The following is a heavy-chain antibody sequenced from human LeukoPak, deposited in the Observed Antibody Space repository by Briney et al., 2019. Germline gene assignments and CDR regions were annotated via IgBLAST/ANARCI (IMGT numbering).Heavy chain of an antibody. J-gene: IGHJ6*03. CDR1: GYTFTSYG. CDR2: ISAYNGNT. D-gene: IGHD6-13*01. CDR3: ARVSSSWYLSYYYNYYMDV. V-gene: IGHV1-18*01. Sequence: ASVKVSCKASGYTFTSYGISWVRQATGQGLEWMGWISAYNGNTNYAQKLQGRVTMTTDTSTSTAYMELRSLRSDDTAVYYCARVSSSWYLSYYYNYYMDVWGKGTPVTISS.